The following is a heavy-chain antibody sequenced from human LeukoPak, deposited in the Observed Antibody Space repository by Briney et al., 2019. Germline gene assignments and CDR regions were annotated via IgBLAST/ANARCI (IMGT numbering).Heavy chain of an antibody. D-gene: IGHD6-19*01. CDR2: IKQDGSEK. CDR3: ASDLSVAGFAFDI. V-gene: IGHV3-7*01. CDR1: GFTFSSYW. Sequence: GGSPRLSCAASGFTFSSYWMSWVRQAPGKGLEWVANIKQDGSEKYYVDSVKGRFTISRDNAKNSLYLQMNSLRAEDTAVYYCASDLSVAGFAFDIWGQGTMVTVSS. J-gene: IGHJ3*02.